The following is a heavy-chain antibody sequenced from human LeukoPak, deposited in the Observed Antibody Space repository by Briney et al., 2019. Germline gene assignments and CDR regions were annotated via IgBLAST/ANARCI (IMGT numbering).Heavy chain of an antibody. J-gene: IGHJ6*02. CDR1: GGSISSYY. V-gene: IGHV4-59*01. D-gene: IGHD1-1*01. CDR2: IYYSGST. Sequence: SETLSLTCTVSGGSISSYYWSWIRQPPGKGLEWIGYIYYSGSTNYNPSLKSRVTISADTSKNQFSLKLSSVTAADTAVYYCARAGGTTYYYYYGIDVWGQGTTVTVSS. CDR3: ARAGGTTYYYYYGIDV.